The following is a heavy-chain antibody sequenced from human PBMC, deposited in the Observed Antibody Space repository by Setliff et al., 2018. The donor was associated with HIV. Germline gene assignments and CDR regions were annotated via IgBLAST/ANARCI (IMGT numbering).Heavy chain of an antibody. CDR2: ISAYNRNV. V-gene: IGHV1-18*01. CDR3: SRSGVPPYYYYGMDV. Sequence: GASVKVSCKASGYTFTSYGVSWVRQAPGQGLEWMGWISAYNRNVNYSQKFQGRVTMTTDTSTTTAFMELRSLKADDTGIYYCSRSGVPPYYYYGMDVWGQGTTVTVSS. D-gene: IGHD3-10*01. CDR1: GYTFTSYG. J-gene: IGHJ6*02.